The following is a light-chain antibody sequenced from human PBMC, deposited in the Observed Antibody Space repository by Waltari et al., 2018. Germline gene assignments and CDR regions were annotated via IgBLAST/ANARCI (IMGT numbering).Light chain of an antibody. J-gene: IGLJ2*01. CDR1: ALPNQY. V-gene: IGLV3-25*03. Sequence: SYELTQPPSVSVSPGQTARITSSGDALPNQYAYWYQQKPGQAPVLLIYKDNERPSGIPERFSGSSSGTTVTLTISGVQAEDEADYYCQSADSSGTYVVFSGGTKLTVL. CDR2: KDN. CDR3: QSADSSGTYVV.